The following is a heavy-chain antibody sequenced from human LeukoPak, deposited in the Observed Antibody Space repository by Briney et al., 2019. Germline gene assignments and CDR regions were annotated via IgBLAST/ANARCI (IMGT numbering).Heavy chain of an antibody. CDR1: GGSISSYY. CDR3: ARDLTYDSSGYYYP. V-gene: IGHV4-59*01. D-gene: IGHD3-22*01. J-gene: IGHJ1*01. Sequence: SETPSLTCTVSGGSISSYYWSWIRQPPGKGLEWIGYIYYSGSTNYNPSLKSRVTISVDTSKNQFSLKLSSVTAADTAVYYCARDLTYDSSGYYYPWGQGTLVTVSS. CDR2: IYYSGST.